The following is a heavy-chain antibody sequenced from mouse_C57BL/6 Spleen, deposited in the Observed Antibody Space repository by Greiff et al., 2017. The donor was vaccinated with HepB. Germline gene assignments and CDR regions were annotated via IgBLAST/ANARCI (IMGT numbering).Heavy chain of an antibody. V-gene: IGHV3-6*01. CDR2: ISYDGSN. CDR3: AREGGQRYFDV. CDR1: GYSITSGYY. J-gene: IGHJ1*03. Sequence: EVQLKESGPGLVKPSQSLSLTCSVTGYSITSGYYWNWIRQFPGNKLEWMGYISYDGSNNYNPSLKNRISITRYTSKNQFFLKLNSVTTEDTATYYCAREGGQRYFDVWGTGTTVTVSS.